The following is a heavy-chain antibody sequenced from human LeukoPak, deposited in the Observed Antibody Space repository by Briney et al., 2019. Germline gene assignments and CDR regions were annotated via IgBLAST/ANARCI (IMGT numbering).Heavy chain of an antibody. CDR3: ARYSYGYHYYYGMDV. D-gene: IGHD5-18*01. J-gene: IGHJ6*04. Sequence: SETLSLTCTVSGGSVSSGSYYWSWIRQPPGKGLEWIGYIYYSGSTNYNPSLKSRVTISVDTSKNQFSLKLSSVTAADTAVYYCARYSYGYHYYYGMDVWGKGTTVTVSS. CDR2: IYYSGST. V-gene: IGHV4-61*01. CDR1: GGSVSSGSYY.